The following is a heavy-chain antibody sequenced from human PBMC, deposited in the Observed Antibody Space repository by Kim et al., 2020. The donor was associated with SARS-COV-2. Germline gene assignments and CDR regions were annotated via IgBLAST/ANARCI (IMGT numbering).Heavy chain of an antibody. CDR2: IIPIFGTA. Sequence: SVKVSCKASGGTFSSYAISWVRQAPGQGLEWMGGIIPIFGTANYAQKFQGRVTITADESTSTAYMELSSLRSEDTAVYYCALLDGSGSYYPLDYWCQGTLVTVSS. V-gene: IGHV1-69*13. CDR1: GGTFSSYA. J-gene: IGHJ4*02. D-gene: IGHD3-10*01. CDR3: ALLDGSGSYYPLDY.